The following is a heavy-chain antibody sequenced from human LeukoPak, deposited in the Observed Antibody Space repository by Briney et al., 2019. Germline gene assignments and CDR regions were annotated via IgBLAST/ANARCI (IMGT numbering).Heavy chain of an antibody. D-gene: IGHD1-26*01. CDR2: ISYDGSNE. Sequence: GGSLRLSCAASGFTFSSYVMHWVRQAPGKGLEWVAIISYDGSNEYYADSVKGRFTISRDNSKNTLYLQMNSLRAEDTAVYYCAKDLPRGGSYLFDYWGQGALVTVSS. CDR1: GFTFSSYV. CDR3: AKDLPRGGSYLFDY. V-gene: IGHV3-30*04. J-gene: IGHJ4*02.